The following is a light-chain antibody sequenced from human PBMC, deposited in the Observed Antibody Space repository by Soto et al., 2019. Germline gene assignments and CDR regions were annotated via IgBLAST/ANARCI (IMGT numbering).Light chain of an antibody. CDR1: QSISSW. J-gene: IGKJ4*01. CDR3: QQYNSYLT. V-gene: IGKV1-5*01. CDR2: DAS. Sequence: DIQMTQSPSTLSASVGDRVTITCRASQSISSWLAWYQQKPGKAPKLLIYDASSLESGVPSRFSGSVSGTEFSLTISSLQPDDLATYYCQQYNSYLTFGGRTKVEIK.